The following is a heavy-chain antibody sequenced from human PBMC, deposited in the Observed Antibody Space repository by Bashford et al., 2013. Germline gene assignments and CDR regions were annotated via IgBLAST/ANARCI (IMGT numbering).Heavy chain of an antibody. V-gene: IGHV4-31*03. D-gene: IGHD1-26*01. CDR2: INHSGST. CDR3: ARGSVGGQSDYY. Sequence: SSETLSLTCTVSGGSISSGGYYWSWIRQHPGKGLEWIGEINHSGSTNYNPSLKSRVTISVDTSKNQFSLKLSSVTAADTAVYYCARGSVGGQSDYYWGQGTLVTVSS. CDR1: GGSISSGGYY. J-gene: IGHJ4*02.